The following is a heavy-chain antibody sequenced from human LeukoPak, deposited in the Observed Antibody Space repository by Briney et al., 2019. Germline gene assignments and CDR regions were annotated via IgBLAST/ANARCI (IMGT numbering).Heavy chain of an antibody. Sequence: GGSLRLSCAASGFTFSSYSMNWVRQAPGKGLEWVSYISSSSSTIYYADSAKGRFTISRDNAKNSLYLQMNSLRAEDTAVYYCAREGSSGWFDYWGQGTLVTVSS. CDR3: AREGSSGWFDY. CDR2: ISSSSSTI. CDR1: GFTFSSYS. D-gene: IGHD6-19*01. V-gene: IGHV3-48*01. J-gene: IGHJ4*02.